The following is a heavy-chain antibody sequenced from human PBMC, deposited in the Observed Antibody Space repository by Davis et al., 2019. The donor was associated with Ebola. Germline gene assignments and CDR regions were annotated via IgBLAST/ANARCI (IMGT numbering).Heavy chain of an antibody. Sequence: HSQTLSLTCAISGDSVFGKNGAWNWIRQSPSRGLEWLGRTYYKSKWYNDYAMSVKSRITINPDTSKNQFSLQLNSVTPEDTALYYCARGWLRTGLDVWGKGTTVTVSS. D-gene: IGHD5-12*01. CDR2: TYYKSKWYN. V-gene: IGHV6-1*01. J-gene: IGHJ6*04. CDR1: GDSVFGKNGA. CDR3: ARGWLRTGLDV.